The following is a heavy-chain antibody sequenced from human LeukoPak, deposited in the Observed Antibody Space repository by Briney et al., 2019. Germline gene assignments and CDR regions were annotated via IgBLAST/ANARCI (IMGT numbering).Heavy chain of an antibody. J-gene: IGHJ6*02. CDR1: GFTFSDYY. CDR3: ARVCDPGYYYYGMDV. V-gene: IGHV3-11*01. Sequence: PGGSLRLSCAASGFTFSDYYMSWIRQAPGKGLEWVSYISSSGSTIYYADSVKGRFTISRDNAKNSLYLQMNSLRAEDTAVYYCARVCDPGYYYYGMDVWGQGTTVTVPS. CDR2: ISSSGSTI. D-gene: IGHD2-21*01.